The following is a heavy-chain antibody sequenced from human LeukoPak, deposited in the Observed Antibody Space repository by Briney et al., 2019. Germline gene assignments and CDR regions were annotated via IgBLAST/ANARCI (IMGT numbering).Heavy chain of an antibody. CDR3: AKERAWPYFDY. Sequence: LPGGSLRLSCAASGFTFSSYSMNWVRQAPGKGLEWVSYISSSSTIYYADSVKGRFTFSRDNSKNTLYLQMNSLRAEDTAVYYCAKERAWPYFDYWGQGTLVTVSS. V-gene: IGHV3-48*01. J-gene: IGHJ4*02. CDR2: ISSSSTI. CDR1: GFTFSSYS.